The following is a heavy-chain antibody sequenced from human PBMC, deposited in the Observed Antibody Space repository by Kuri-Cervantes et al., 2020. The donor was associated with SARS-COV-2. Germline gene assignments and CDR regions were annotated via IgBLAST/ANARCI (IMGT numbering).Heavy chain of an antibody. Sequence: SCTVSGGSISSYYWSWIRQPPGKGLEWIGYIYYSGSTNYNPSLKSRVTTSVDTSKNQFSLKLSSVTAADTAVYYCAREFPQGRIFGVVPTRYYYYYMDVWGKGTTVTVSS. CDR3: AREFPQGRIFGVVPTRYYYYYMDV. V-gene: IGHV4-59*12. CDR1: GGSISSYY. D-gene: IGHD3-3*01. CDR2: IYYSGST. J-gene: IGHJ6*03.